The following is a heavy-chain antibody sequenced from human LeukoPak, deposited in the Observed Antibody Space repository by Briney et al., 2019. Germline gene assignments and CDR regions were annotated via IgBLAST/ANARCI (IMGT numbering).Heavy chain of an antibody. CDR2: IYSGGST. V-gene: IGHV4-39*07. CDR1: GGSISSGGYY. Sequence: PSQTLSLTCTVSGGSISSGGYYWSWIRQPPGKDLEWIGSIYSGGSTYYNPSLESRVTISVDQSKNHFSLKLTSVTAADTAVYFCARRQREGITASYFGYWGQGTLVTVSS. J-gene: IGHJ4*02. D-gene: IGHD1-14*01. CDR3: ARRQREGITASYFGY.